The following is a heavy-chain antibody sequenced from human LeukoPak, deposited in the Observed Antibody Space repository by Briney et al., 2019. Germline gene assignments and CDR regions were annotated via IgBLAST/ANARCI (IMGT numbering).Heavy chain of an antibody. Sequence: SETLSLTCTVSGGSISSSDYYWGWIRQSPGKGLEWIASIYYSGNTYYNPSLESRVTISVDTSKNQFSLRLSFLTAADTAVYYCARYPTTMVSFDYWGQGTLVTVSS. D-gene: IGHD4/OR15-4a*01. J-gene: IGHJ4*02. CDR2: IYYSGNT. V-gene: IGHV4-39*01. CDR1: GGSISSSDYY. CDR3: ARYPTTMVSFDY.